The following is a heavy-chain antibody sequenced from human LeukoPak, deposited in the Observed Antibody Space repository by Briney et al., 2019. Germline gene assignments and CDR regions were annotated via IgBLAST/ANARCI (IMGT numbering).Heavy chain of an antibody. CDR1: GFTFSGFW. V-gene: IGHV3-7*03. CDR3: ARSSYSSSSSV. Sequence: GGSLRLSCAVSGFTFSGFWMSWSRQAPGKGLEWVASINSDGSEGYYADVVKGRFTISRDNTKNSLYLQINSLRAEGTAVYYCARSSYSSSSSVWGQGTMVTVSS. CDR2: INSDGSEG. D-gene: IGHD6-6*01. J-gene: IGHJ3*01.